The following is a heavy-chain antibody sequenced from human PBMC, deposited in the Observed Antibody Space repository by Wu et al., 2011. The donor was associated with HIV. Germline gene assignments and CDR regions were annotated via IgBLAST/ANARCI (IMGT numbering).Heavy chain of an antibody. J-gene: IGHJ4*02. Sequence: QVQLVQSGAEVKKPGASVKVSCKSSGYTFTGYYMHWVRQAPGQGLEWMGWISAYNGDTNYAQKLQGRVTMTTDTSTSTAYMELRSLRSDDTAVYYCARDQWSSAGLPLTTWGQGTLVTVSS. V-gene: IGHV1-18*04. CDR2: ISAYNGDT. CDR1: GYTFTGYY. CDR3: ARDQWSSAGLPLTT. D-gene: IGHD4-17*01.